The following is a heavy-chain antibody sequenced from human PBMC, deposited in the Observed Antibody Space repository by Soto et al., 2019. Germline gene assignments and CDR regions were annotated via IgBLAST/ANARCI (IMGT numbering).Heavy chain of an antibody. V-gene: IGHV3-33*01. D-gene: IGHD5-12*01. CDR2: IWYDGSNK. J-gene: IGHJ4*02. Sequence: QVQLVESGGGVVQPGRSLRLSCAASGFTFSSYGMHWVHQAPGKGLEWVAVIWYDGSNKYYADSVKGRFTISRDNSKNTLYLQMNSLRAEDTAVYCCARVGGYSGYDHFDYWGQGTLVTVSS. CDR3: ARVGGYSGYDHFDY. CDR1: GFTFSSYG.